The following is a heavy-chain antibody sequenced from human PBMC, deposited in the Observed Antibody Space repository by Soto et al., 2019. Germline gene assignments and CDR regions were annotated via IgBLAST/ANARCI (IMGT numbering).Heavy chain of an antibody. Sequence: HVQLVESGGGVVQPGRSLRLSCAASGFTFSSYGMQWVRQAPGKGLEWVAVIWFDGSNKYYADSVKGRFTISRDNSNNTLYLQMNSLRAEDTAVYYCARHWESYMDYWGQGTLVTVSS. CDR2: IWFDGSNK. D-gene: IGHD3-16*01. J-gene: IGHJ4*02. V-gene: IGHV3-33*01. CDR1: GFTFSSYG. CDR3: ARHWESYMDY.